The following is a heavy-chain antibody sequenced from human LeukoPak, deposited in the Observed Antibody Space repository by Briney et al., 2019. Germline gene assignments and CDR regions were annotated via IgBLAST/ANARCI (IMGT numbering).Heavy chain of an antibody. CDR3: ASNNYVGGYVSPVGS. D-gene: IGHD5-12*01. J-gene: IGHJ4*02. CDR1: GGSIRSSSYY. V-gene: IGHV4-39*01. CDR2: IYYSGST. Sequence: SETLSLTCTVSGGSIRSSSYYWGWIRQPPGKGLEWIGSIYYSGSTYYNPSLKSRVTISVDTSKNQFSLKVSSVTAADTAVYYCASNNYVGGYVSPVGSWDQGTLVTVSS.